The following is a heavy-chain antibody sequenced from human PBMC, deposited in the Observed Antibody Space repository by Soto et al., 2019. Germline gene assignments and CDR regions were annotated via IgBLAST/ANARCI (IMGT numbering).Heavy chain of an antibody. Sequence: SETLSLTCTVSGGSISSYYWSWIRQPPGKGLEWIGYIYYSGSTTYNPSLKSRVTISVNMSKNQFSLKLSSVTAADTAVYYCARDYHDRSTYPFDSWGQGTLVTVSS. CDR1: GGSISSYY. V-gene: IGHV4-59*12. D-gene: IGHD3-22*01. CDR2: IYYSGST. CDR3: ARDYHDRSTYPFDS. J-gene: IGHJ5*01.